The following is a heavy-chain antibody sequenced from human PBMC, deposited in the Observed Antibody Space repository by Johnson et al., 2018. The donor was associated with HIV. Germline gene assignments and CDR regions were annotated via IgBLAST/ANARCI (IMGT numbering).Heavy chain of an antibody. Sequence: VQLVESGGGLVQPGGSLRLSCAASGFTVSSNYMSWVRQAPGRGLEYVSGIYSNGDNTYYSNSVKGRFTISRDNSKNTLYLQMNSLRAEDTAVYYCARSGPNWAFDFWGQGTMVTVSS. J-gene: IGHJ3*01. CDR2: IYSNGDNT. CDR3: ARSGPNWAFDF. D-gene: IGHD1-1*01. V-gene: IGHV3-66*01. CDR1: GFTVSSNY.